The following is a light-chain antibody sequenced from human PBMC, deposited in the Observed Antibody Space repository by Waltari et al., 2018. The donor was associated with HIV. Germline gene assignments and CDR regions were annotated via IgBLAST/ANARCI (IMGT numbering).Light chain of an antibody. CDR3: CSYAGSYTVV. V-gene: IGLV2-11*01. J-gene: IGLJ2*01. Sequence: QSALTQPRSASGAPGQAVRLSGTGTSSDDGGYKSDSWYQQHPGKAPKLMIYDVSKRPSGVPDRFSGSKSGNTASLTISGLQAEDEADYYCCSYAGSYTVVFGGGTKLTVL. CDR2: DVS. CDR1: SSDDGGYKS.